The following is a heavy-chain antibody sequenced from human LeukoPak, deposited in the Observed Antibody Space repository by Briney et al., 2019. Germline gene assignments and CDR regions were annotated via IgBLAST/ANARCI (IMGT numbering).Heavy chain of an antibody. CDR1: GGSISSYY. Sequence: SETLSLTCTVSGGSISSYYRNWIRQPPGKGLEWIGYVYYIGSTNYNPSLNSRATISVDTSNNQFSLKLSSVTAADTAVYYCARVQGVEIPAARNWYFDLWGRGTLVTVSS. CDR3: ARVQGVEIPAARNWYFDL. V-gene: IGHV4-59*01. D-gene: IGHD2-2*01. CDR2: VYYIGST. J-gene: IGHJ2*01.